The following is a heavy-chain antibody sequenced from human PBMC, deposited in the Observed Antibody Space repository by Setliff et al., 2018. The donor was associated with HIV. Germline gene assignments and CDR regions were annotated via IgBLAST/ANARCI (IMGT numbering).Heavy chain of an antibody. CDR2: TYFSGST. CDR3: AALTTGYYFDY. Sequence: SQTLSLTCHVSGGSISNGGYYWSWIRQHPGTGLEWIAYTYFSGSTYYNPSLKSRVTVSLDMSKNQFSLRLSSVTAADTAVYYCAALTTGYYFDYWGQGTLVTVSS. D-gene: IGHD4-17*01. J-gene: IGHJ4*01. V-gene: IGHV4-31*03. CDR1: GGSISNGGYY.